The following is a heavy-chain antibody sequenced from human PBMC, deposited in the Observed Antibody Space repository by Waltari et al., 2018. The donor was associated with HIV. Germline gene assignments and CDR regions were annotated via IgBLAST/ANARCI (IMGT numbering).Heavy chain of an antibody. CDR1: GGSFSGYY. Sequence: VQLQQWGAGLLKPSETLSLTCAVSGGSFSGYYWSWIRQSPGKGLEWSGQINHSGSTNDNPPLQMRVTMSVDTSKNHFSLNLSSVTAADSAVYHCARQHDYGGPTSKYYQYYGMDVWGQGTTVTVS. D-gene: IGHD4-17*01. V-gene: IGHV4-34*01. J-gene: IGHJ6*02. CDR2: INHSGST. CDR3: ARQHDYGGPTSKYYQYYGMDV.